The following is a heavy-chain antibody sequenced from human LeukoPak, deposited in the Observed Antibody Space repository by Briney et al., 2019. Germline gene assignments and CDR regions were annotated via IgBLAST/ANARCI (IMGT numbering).Heavy chain of an antibody. CDR3: ARGYYSDSSGYYEAPPGY. J-gene: IGHJ4*02. CDR1: GYTFISYA. Sequence: SVTVSCKASGYTFISYAIHWVRQAPGQRLEWMGWINGGNGNTEYSQKFQGRVTITRDTSASTAYMELRSLRSEDTAVYYCARGYYSDSSGYYEAPPGYWGQGTLVTVSA. V-gene: IGHV1-3*01. D-gene: IGHD3-22*01. CDR2: INGGNGNT.